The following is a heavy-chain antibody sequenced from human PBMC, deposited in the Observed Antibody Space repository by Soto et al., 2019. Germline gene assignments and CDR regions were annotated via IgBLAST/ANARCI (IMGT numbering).Heavy chain of an antibody. Sequence: ASVKVSCKASGYTFTSYGISWVLQAPGQGLEWMGRISAYNGNTNYAQKLQGRVTMTTDTSTSTAYMELRSLRSDDTAVYYCARDYGDGSGMAYYYYYGTDVWGQGTTVTVSS. CDR2: ISAYNGNT. D-gene: IGHD3-10*01. J-gene: IGHJ6*02. V-gene: IGHV1-18*04. CDR1: GYTFTSYG. CDR3: ARDYGDGSGMAYYYYYGTDV.